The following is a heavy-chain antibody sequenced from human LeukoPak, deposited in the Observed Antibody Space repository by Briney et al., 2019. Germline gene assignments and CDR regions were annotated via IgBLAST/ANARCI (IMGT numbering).Heavy chain of an antibody. Sequence: GGSLRLSCAASGFTFSSYAMSWVRQAPGKGLEWVSSISGSGSSTYYADSVKGRFTISRDNSKNTLYLQMNSLRAEDTAVYYCAELGITMIGGVWGKGTTVTISS. CDR3: AELGITMIGGV. D-gene: IGHD3-10*02. CDR1: GFTFSSYA. CDR2: ISGSGSST. V-gene: IGHV3-23*01. J-gene: IGHJ6*04.